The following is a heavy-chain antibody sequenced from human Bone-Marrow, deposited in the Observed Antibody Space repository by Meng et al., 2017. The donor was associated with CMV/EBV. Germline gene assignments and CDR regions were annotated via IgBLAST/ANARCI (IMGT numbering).Heavy chain of an antibody. CDR1: GFSFSDYY. CDR3: ARGIAVPGSGYYYGMDV. V-gene: IGHV3-11*01. CDR2: ISSSGNTI. J-gene: IGHJ6*02. D-gene: IGHD6-19*01. Sequence: GGSLRRSCAASGFSFSDYYMTWIRQAPGKGLEWVSYISSSGNTIYYADSVKGRFTISRDNAKNSLFLQMNSLRAEDTAVYYCARGIAVPGSGYYYGMDVWGQGTTVTVSS.